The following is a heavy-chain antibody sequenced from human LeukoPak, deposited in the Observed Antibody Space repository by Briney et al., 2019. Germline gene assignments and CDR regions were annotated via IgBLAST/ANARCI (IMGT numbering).Heavy chain of an antibody. CDR2: IGSSSSYI. CDR3: ARDWPYVSSSWYMGYDS. J-gene: IGHJ4*02. D-gene: IGHD6-13*01. V-gene: IGHV3-21*01. Sequence: GGSLRLSCAASGFTFSSYSMNWVRQAPGKGLEWVSSIGSSSSYIYYADSVKGRFTISRDNAKNSLFLQMNSLRAEDTAVYYCARDWPYVSSSWYMGYDSWGQGTLVTVSS. CDR1: GFTFSSYS.